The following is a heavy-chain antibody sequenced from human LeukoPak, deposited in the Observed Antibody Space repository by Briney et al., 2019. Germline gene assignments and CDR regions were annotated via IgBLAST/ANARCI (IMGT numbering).Heavy chain of an antibody. CDR1: GGSFSGYY. D-gene: IGHD3-22*01. Sequence: PSETLSLTCAVYGGSFSGYYWSWIRQPPGKGLEWIGEINHSGSTNYNPSLKSRVTISVDTSKNQFSLKLSSVTAADTAVYYCARGSPLTSRPATIVVVYPYYFDYWGQGTLVTVSS. CDR2: INHSGST. V-gene: IGHV4-34*01. J-gene: IGHJ4*02. CDR3: ARGSPLTSRPATIVVVYPYYFDY.